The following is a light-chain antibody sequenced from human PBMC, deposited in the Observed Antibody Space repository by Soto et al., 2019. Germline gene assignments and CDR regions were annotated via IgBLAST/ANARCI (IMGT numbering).Light chain of an antibody. CDR3: QQLTSYPLP. Sequence: IVFTQSPATLSLSPGQTATLSCRASQSVSSYLAWYQQKAGQAPRLLIYEGSNRATGIPTRFSGSGSGTEFTLTISSLQPEDFATYYCQQLTSYPLPFGPGTQVDI. J-gene: IGKJ3*01. CDR1: QSVSSY. CDR2: EGS. V-gene: IGKV3-11*01.